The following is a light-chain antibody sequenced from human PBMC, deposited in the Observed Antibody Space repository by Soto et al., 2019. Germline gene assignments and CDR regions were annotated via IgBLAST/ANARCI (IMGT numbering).Light chain of an antibody. CDR1: QSVYNRY. Sequence: EIVLTQSPDTLSLSPGETATLSCRASQSVYNRYLAWYQQKPGQAPRLLIYVASFRDPGTPDRFSGSGSGSDFTLTISRLKPEDFGVYYCQQYSGSLPYTFGQGTKLEIK. CDR3: QQYSGSLPYT. J-gene: IGKJ2*01. V-gene: IGKV3-20*01. CDR2: VAS.